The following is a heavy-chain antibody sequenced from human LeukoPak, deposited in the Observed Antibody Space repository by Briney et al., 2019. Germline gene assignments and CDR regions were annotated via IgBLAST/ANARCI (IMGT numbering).Heavy chain of an antibody. CDR2: ISYDGSNK. D-gene: IGHD6-6*01. Sequence: PGGSLRLSCAASGFTFSSYAMHWVRQAPGKGLEWVAVISYDGSNKYYADSVKGRFTISRDNSKNTLYLQMNSLRAEDTAVCYCARGEYSSSSCDYWGQGTLVTVSS. CDR3: ARGEYSSSSCDY. J-gene: IGHJ4*02. V-gene: IGHV3-30-3*01. CDR1: GFTFSSYA.